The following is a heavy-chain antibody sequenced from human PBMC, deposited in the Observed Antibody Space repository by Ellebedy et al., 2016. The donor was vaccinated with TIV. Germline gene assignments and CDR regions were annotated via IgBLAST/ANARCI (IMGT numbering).Heavy chain of an antibody. CDR3: ARDKIKAYYYYGMDV. J-gene: IGHJ6*02. CDR1: GFTFGDYP. CDR2: IRSKAYGGTT. Sequence: GESLKISCTTSGFTFGDYPMSWVRQAPGKGLEWVGFIRSKAYGGTTEYAASVKGRFTISRDNAKNSLYLQMNSLRAEDTAVYYCARDKIKAYYYYGMDVWGQGTTVTVSS. V-gene: IGHV3-49*04.